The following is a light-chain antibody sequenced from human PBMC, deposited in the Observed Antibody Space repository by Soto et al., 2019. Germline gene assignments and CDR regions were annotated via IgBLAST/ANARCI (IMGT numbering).Light chain of an antibody. CDR2: GAS. CDR3: QQYNYWPPT. CDR1: QSVSSN. J-gene: IGKJ1*01. V-gene: IGKV3-15*01. Sequence: EIVMTQSPATLSVSPGERATLSCRASQSVSSNLAWYQQKPGQSPRLLINGASTRATGIPARFSGSGSGTEFTLTISSLQSEDFAVYYCQQYNYWPPTFDQGTKVEIK.